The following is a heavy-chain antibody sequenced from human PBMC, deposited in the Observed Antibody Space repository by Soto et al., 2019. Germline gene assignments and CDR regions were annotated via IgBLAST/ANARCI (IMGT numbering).Heavy chain of an antibody. Sequence: EVQLVESGGGLVQPGGSLRLSCAASGFTFSSYSMNWVRQAPGKGLEWVSYISSSRSTIYYADSVKGRFTISRDNAKNSLSLQMNSLRAEDTAVYYCARHPERIAQIGWFDPWGQGTLVTVSS. CDR2: ISSSRSTI. V-gene: IGHV3-48*01. J-gene: IGHJ5*02. CDR1: GFTFSSYS. D-gene: IGHD6-13*01. CDR3: ARHPERIAQIGWFDP.